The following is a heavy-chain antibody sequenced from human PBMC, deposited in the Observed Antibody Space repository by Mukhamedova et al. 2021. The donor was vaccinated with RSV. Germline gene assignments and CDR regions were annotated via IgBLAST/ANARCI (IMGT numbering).Heavy chain of an antibody. V-gene: IGHV5-51*01. CDR2: IYPGDSDT. D-gene: IGHD5-18*01. J-gene: IGHJ4*02. CDR1: TYW. Sequence: TYWIGWVRQTPGKGLEWMGIIYPGDSDTRYSPSFQGQVTISADKSISTAYLQWSSLKASDTAMYYCARPVETAIDYWVQGTLVT. CDR3: ARPVETAIDY.